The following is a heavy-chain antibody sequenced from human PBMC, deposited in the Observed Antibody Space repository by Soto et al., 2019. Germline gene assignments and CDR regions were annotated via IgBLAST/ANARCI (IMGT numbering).Heavy chain of an antibody. J-gene: IGHJ4*02. CDR1: GVAMTDGGYS. CDR2: IGHLETT. V-gene: IGHV4-30-2*06. Sequence: SETLSLSFSVSGVAMTDGGYSWSCIRQSPEKGLEWLGYIGHLETTYYNPSFKSRLSLSIDRTRNKFSLSLSSMNAADKDVYYCARGGGYDSFDFWGQGIQVTVYS. D-gene: IGHD2-15*01. CDR3: ARGGGYDSFDF.